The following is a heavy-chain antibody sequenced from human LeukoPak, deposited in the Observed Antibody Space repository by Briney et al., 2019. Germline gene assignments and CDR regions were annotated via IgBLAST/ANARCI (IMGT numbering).Heavy chain of an antibody. CDR1: GYTLTELS. Sequence: ASVTVSCKVSGYTLTELSMHWVRQAPGKGLEWVGGFDPEDGETIYAQKFQGRVTMTEDTSTDTAYMELSSLRSEDTAVYYCATAVITMVRGVLGDYWGQGTLVTVSS. V-gene: IGHV1-24*01. CDR2: FDPEDGET. CDR3: ATAVITMVRGVLGDY. D-gene: IGHD3-10*01. J-gene: IGHJ4*02.